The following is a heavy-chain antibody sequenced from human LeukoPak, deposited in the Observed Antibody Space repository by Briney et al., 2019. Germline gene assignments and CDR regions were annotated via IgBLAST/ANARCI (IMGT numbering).Heavy chain of an antibody. D-gene: IGHD6-19*01. V-gene: IGHV4-31*03. Sequence: SETLSLTCTVSGGSVSSGDYYWSWIRQLPGKGLEWIGYIYYSGSTYYNPSLKSRLTISVDTSKNQFSLKLSSVTAADTAVYYCARRRGNTSGFQGYYFDYWGQGTLVTYSS. CDR3: ARRRGNTSGFQGYYFDY. CDR1: GGSVSSGDYY. J-gene: IGHJ4*02. CDR2: IYYSGST.